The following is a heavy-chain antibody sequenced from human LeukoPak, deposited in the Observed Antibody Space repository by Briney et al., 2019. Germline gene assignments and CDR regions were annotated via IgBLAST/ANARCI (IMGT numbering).Heavy chain of an antibody. Sequence: ASVKVSCKASGGTFSSYAISWVRQAPGQGLEWMGGIIPIFGTANYARKFQGRVTITADESTSTAYMELSSLRSEDTAVYYCARSEALRLGELSLKYYFDYWGQGTLVTVSS. D-gene: IGHD3-16*02. CDR1: GGTFSSYA. V-gene: IGHV1-69*13. CDR3: ARSEALRLGELSLKYYFDY. CDR2: IIPIFGTA. J-gene: IGHJ4*02.